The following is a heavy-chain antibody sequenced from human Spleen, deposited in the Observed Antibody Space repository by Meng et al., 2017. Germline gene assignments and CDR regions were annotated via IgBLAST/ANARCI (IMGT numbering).Heavy chain of an antibody. CDR3: ARVHEDRGWYSINDY. CDR2: IYYSGST. V-gene: IGHV4-59*01. D-gene: IGHD6-19*01. Sequence: QVSLQESGPGLVKPSETMSLTCTVSSGSISSYYWSWIRQPPGKGLEWIGYIYYSGSTNYNPSLKSRVTISVDTSKNQFSLKLSSVTAADTAVYYCARVHEDRGWYSINDYWGQGTLVTVSS. CDR1: SGSISSYY. J-gene: IGHJ4*02.